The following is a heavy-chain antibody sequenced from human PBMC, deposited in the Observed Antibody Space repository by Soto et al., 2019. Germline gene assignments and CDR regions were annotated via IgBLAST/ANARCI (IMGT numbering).Heavy chain of an antibody. D-gene: IGHD1-26*01. CDR2: INADNGDS. CDR3: ARDTGSGLRVEPGIFEY. Sequence: QVQLVQSGAEVKKPGASVKVSCNPSGYAFTSYTMHWVRQAPGQGLEWMGWINADNGDSKYSQKFQGRVTITRDTSARIAYMELSSLRSEDTAVYYCARDTGSGLRVEPGIFEYWGQGTRVTVSS. V-gene: IGHV1-3*01. J-gene: IGHJ4*02. CDR1: GYAFTSYT.